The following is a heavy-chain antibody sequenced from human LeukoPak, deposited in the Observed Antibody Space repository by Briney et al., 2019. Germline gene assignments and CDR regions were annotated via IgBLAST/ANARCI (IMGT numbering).Heavy chain of an antibody. CDR1: GGSFSGYY. CDR3: AREPTTVTMFDY. D-gene: IGHD4-17*01. CDR2: INHSGST. V-gene: IGHV4-34*01. J-gene: IGHJ4*02. Sequence: SETLSLTCAVYGGSFSGYYWSWIRQPPGKGLEWIGEINHSGSTNYNPSLKSRVTISVDTSKNQFSLKLSSVTAADTAVYYCAREPTTVTMFDYWGQGTLVTVS.